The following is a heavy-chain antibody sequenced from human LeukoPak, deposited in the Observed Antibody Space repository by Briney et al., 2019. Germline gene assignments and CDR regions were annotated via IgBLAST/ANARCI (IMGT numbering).Heavy chain of an antibody. Sequence: PGGSLRLSCAASGLTVISNYMSWVRQAPGKGLEWVSVIYSGESAYYADSVKGRFTISRDNSKNTLYLQMNSLRAEDTAVYYCARDNGYYSFDYWGQGTLVTVSS. CDR3: ARDNGYYSFDY. CDR1: GLTVISNY. D-gene: IGHD3-22*01. CDR2: IYSGESA. J-gene: IGHJ4*02. V-gene: IGHV3-53*01.